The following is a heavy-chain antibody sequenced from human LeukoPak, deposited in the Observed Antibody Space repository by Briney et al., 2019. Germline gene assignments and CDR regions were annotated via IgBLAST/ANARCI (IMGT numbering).Heavy chain of an antibody. Sequence: PGESLRLSCAASGFTFSRFRMSWVRQPPGKGLEWVANINQDGSEIYYVDSVKGRFTVSTDNAKNSLYLQMNSLRAEDTAVYYCARDFLGTPGGGSSSNDAFDIWGQGTMVTVSS. J-gene: IGHJ3*02. CDR2: INQDGSEI. CDR3: ARDFLGTPGGGSSSNDAFDI. V-gene: IGHV3-7*01. CDR1: GFTFSRFR. D-gene: IGHD6-13*01.